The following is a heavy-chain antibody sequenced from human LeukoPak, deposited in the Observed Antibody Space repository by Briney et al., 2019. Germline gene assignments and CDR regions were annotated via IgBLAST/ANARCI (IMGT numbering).Heavy chain of an antibody. Sequence: GGSLRLSCAASGFTVSSNYMSWVRQAPGKGLEWVSVIYSGGSTYYADSVKGRFTISRDNSKNTLYLQMNSLRAEDTAVYYCARDSFLFSGPGAYYDSSGFDYWGQGTLVTVSS. CDR2: IYSGGST. D-gene: IGHD3-22*01. CDR1: GFTVSSNY. J-gene: IGHJ4*02. V-gene: IGHV3-53*01. CDR3: ARDSFLFSGPGAYYDSSGFDY.